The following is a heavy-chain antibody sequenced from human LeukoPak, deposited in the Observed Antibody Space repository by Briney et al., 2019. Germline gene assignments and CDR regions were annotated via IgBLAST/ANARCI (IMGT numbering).Heavy chain of an antibody. CDR2: IYYSGST. V-gene: IGHV4-59*08. J-gene: IGHJ4*02. CDR3: AASDRDFDWLPFDY. D-gene: IGHD3-9*01. CDR1: GGSISSYY. Sequence: SETLSLTCTVSGGSISSYYWSWIRQPPGKGLEWIEYIYYSGSTNYNPSLKSRVTISVDTSKNQLSLKLSSVTAADTAVYYCAASDRDFDWLPFDYWGQGTLVTVSS.